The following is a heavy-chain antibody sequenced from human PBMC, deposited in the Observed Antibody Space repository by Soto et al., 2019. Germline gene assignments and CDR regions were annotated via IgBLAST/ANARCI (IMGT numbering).Heavy chain of an antibody. D-gene: IGHD1-26*01. J-gene: IGHJ4*02. CDR2: ILYDESDQ. Sequence: GGSLRLSCSASGFTFSDYTMHWVRQAPGRWLEWVAIILYDESDQYYSDSVKGRFTISRDNSKNTLYLQMHSLTTEDTAVYYCAKDGTHLWSKQYYFDSWGQGALVTVSS. CDR1: GFTFSDYT. V-gene: IGHV3-30*18. CDR3: AKDGTHLWSKQYYFDS.